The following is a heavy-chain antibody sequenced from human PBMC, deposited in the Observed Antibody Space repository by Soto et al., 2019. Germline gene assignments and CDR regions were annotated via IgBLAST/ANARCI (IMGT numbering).Heavy chain of an antibody. V-gene: IGHV3-9*01. J-gene: IGHJ4*02. CDR2: ISWNSGSI. CDR3: AKGYNWNDFSHFDY. Sequence: GGSLRLSCAASGFTFDDYAMHWVRQAPGKGLEWVSGISWNSGSIGYADSVKGRFTISRDNAKNSLYLQMNSLRAEDTALYYCAKGYNWNDFSHFDYWGQGTLVTV. D-gene: IGHD1-20*01. CDR1: GFTFDDYA.